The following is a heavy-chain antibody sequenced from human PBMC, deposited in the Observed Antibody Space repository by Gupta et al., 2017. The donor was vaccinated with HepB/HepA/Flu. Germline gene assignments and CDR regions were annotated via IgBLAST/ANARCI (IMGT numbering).Heavy chain of an antibody. J-gene: IGHJ4*02. CDR2: ISASGGST. Sequence: EVQLLESGGGLVQPGGSLRLSCAASGFPFSSYAMSWVRQAPGKGLEWVSGISASGGSTYYADSVKGRFTISRDNSENTLYLQMNSLRVEDTAIYYCARRYYDSSGPYWGQGTLVTVSS. V-gene: IGHV3-23*01. D-gene: IGHD3-22*01. CDR1: GFPFSSYA. CDR3: ARRYYDSSGPY.